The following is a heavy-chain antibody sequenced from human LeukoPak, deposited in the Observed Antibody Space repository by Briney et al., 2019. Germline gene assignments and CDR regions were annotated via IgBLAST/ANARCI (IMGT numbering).Heavy chain of an antibody. V-gene: IGHV4-34*01. CDR3: ARDSYYYDSSGPYYFDY. J-gene: IGHJ4*02. CDR2: INHSGST. Sequence: SETLSLTCAVYGGSFSGYYWSWIRQPPGKGLEWIGEINHSGSTNYNPSLKSRVTISVDTSKNQFSLKLSSVTAADTAVYYCARDSYYYDSSGPYYFDYWGQGTLVTVSS. CDR1: GGSFSGYY. D-gene: IGHD3-22*01.